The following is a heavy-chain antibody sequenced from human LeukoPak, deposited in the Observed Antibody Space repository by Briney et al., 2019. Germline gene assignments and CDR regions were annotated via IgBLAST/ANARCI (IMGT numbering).Heavy chain of an antibody. CDR3: AKEDTAAFDY. CDR1: GFTFSNYA. CDR2: ISWGGETT. Sequence: GGSPRLSCAASGFTFSNYAMSWVRQAPGKGLEWVSSISWGGETTYYADSAKGRFSISRDNSKNTLSLQMNSLRAEDTAIYYCAKEDTAAFDYWGQGTLVTVSS. J-gene: IGHJ4*02. V-gene: IGHV3-23*01. D-gene: IGHD5-18*01.